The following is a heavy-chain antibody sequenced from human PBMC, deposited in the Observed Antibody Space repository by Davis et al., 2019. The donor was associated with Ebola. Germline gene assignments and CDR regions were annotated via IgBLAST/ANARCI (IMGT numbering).Heavy chain of an antibody. Sequence: AASVKVSCKASCYTFTSYGISWVRQAPGQGLEWMGWISAYNGNTNYAQKLQGRVTMTTDTSTSTAYMELRSLRSDDTAVYYCARDRMRGYGSGSYHWGQGTLVTVSS. CDR2: ISAYNGNT. J-gene: IGHJ5*02. CDR3: ARDRMRGYGSGSYH. CDR1: CYTFTSYG. V-gene: IGHV1-18*01. D-gene: IGHD3-10*01.